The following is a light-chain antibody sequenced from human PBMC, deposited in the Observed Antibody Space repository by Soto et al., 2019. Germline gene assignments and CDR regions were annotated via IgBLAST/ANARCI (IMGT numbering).Light chain of an antibody. Sequence: QSVLTQPPSASGTPGQRVTISCSGSSSNIGSNTVNWYQQLPGTAPKRLIYSNNQRPSGVPDRFSGSKSGTSASLAISGLQSEDEADYYGAAWHDSLNGPVFGSGTKVTVL. CDR1: SSNIGSNT. J-gene: IGLJ1*01. V-gene: IGLV1-44*01. CDR3: AAWHDSLNGPV. CDR2: SNN.